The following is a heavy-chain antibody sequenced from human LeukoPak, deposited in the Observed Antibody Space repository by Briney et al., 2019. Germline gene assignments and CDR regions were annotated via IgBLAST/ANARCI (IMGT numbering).Heavy chain of an antibody. CDR3: ARGRSPDYWYFDL. CDR1: GFAFGDYA. J-gene: IGHJ2*01. CDR2: ISYDGSNK. V-gene: IGHV3-30-3*01. Sequence: GGSLRHSCAASGFAFGDYAMHWVRQAPGKGLEWVALISYDGSNKYYADSVKGRFTISRDNSKNTLYLEMNSLRGDDTAVYYCARGRSPDYWYFDLWGRGTLVTVSS.